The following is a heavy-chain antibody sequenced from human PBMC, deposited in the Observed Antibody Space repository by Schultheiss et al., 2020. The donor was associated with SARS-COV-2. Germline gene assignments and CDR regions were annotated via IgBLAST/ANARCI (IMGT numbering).Heavy chain of an antibody. J-gene: IGHJ6*02. CDR1: GFTFSSYA. Sequence: GGSLRLSCAASGFTFSSYAMHWVRQAPGKGLEWVAVISYDGSNKYYADSVKGRFTISRDNSKNTLYLQMNSLRADETAVYYCAKDLLYYDIVTGYYMTGGECNYYYYYGMDVWGQGTTVTVSS. D-gene: IGHD3-9*01. CDR2: ISYDGSNK. CDR3: AKDLLYYDIVTGYYMTGGECNYYYYYGMDV. V-gene: IGHV3-30*04.